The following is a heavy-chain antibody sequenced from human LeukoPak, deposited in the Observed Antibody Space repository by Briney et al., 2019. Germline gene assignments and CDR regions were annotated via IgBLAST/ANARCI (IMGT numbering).Heavy chain of an antibody. D-gene: IGHD4-23*01. Sequence: SETLSLTCTVSGGSISSYYWSWIRQPPGKGLEWIGYIYYSGSTNYNPSLKSRVTISVDTSKNQFSLKLTSVTTADTAVYFCAKNRGNSPYFDYWGQGTLVTVSS. CDR3: AKNRGNSPYFDY. CDR1: GGSISSYY. V-gene: IGHV4-59*01. J-gene: IGHJ4*02. CDR2: IYYSGST.